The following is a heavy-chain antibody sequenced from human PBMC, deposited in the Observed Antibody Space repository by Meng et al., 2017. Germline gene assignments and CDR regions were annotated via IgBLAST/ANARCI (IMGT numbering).Heavy chain of an antibody. Sequence: GESLKISCAASGFTVSSNYMSWVRQAPGKGLEWVSVIYSGGSTYYADSVKGRFTISRDNSKNTLYLQMNSLRAEDTAVYYCARLWLGEYTFDYWGQGTLVTVSS. D-gene: IGHD3-10*01. V-gene: IGHV3-53*01. CDR3: ARLWLGEYTFDY. CDR2: IYSGGST. J-gene: IGHJ4*02. CDR1: GFTVSSNY.